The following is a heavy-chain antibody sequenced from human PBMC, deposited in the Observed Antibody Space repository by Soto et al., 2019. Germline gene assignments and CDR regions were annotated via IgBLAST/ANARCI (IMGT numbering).Heavy chain of an antibody. CDR3: ARDRYYYHSSGALGY. CDR2: ISGSGGST. J-gene: IGHJ4*02. CDR1: GFTFSSYA. D-gene: IGHD3-22*01. V-gene: IGHV3-23*01. Sequence: PGRSLSLSCAASGFTFSSYAMSWVRQAPGKGLEWVSAISGSGGSTYYADSVKGRFTISRDNSKNTLYLQMNSLRAEDTAVYYCARDRYYYHSSGALGYWGQGTLVTVSS.